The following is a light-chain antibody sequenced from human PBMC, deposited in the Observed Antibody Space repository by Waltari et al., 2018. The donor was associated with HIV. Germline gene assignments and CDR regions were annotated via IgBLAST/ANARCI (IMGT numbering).Light chain of an antibody. CDR2: WAS. J-gene: IGKJ2*01. Sequence: DIVMSQSPDSLAVSLGERATINCKSSQSVLFSSNNKNYLAWYQQKPGEPPKLLIYWASTREFGVPDRFSGSGSGTDFTLTISSLQAEDVAVYYCRQYYSTPHTFGQGTKLEIK. V-gene: IGKV4-1*01. CDR3: RQYYSTPHT. CDR1: QSVLFSSNNKNY.